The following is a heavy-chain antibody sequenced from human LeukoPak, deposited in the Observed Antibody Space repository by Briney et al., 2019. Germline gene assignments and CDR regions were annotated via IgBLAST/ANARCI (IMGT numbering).Heavy chain of an antibody. CDR2: IYYSGST. V-gene: IGHV4-59*01. D-gene: IGHD2-2*01. Sequence: PSETLSLTCTVSGGSINNSYWSWIRKPPGQGLDRIGYIYYSGSTQYNPSLKSRVTISVDTSKNQFSLKLTSVTAADTAVYYCARGEGRVAAANYWGEGTPVTVSS. J-gene: IGHJ4*02. CDR3: ARGEGRVAAANY. CDR1: GGSINNSY.